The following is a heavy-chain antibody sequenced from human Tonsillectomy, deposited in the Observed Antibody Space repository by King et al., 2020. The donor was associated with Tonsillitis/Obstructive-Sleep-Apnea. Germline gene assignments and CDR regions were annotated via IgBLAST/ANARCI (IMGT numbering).Heavy chain of an antibody. J-gene: IGHJ4*02. D-gene: IGHD4-11*01. Sequence: QLQESGPGLVKPSETLSLTCTVSGGSIGSDYWSWIRQPPGKGLEWIGYIYNSGSTSYNPSLKSRVTISLDTSKNQFFLKLRSVTAADTAVYYCATQTTVTYFDYWGQGTLVTVSS. CDR2: IYNSGST. V-gene: IGHV4-59*12. CDR3: ATQTTVTYFDY. CDR1: GGSIGSDY.